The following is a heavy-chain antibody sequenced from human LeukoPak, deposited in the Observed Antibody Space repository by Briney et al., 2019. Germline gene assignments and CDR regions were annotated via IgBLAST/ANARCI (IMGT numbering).Heavy chain of an antibody. V-gene: IGHV4-39*07. CDR2: IYYSGNT. Sequence: SETLSLTCTVSGDSISTSNSYWGWIRQPPGKGLEWIGSIYYSGNTYYNASLKSRVTISVDTSKNQFSLKLNSVTAADTAVYYCARNTSPGGYFDLWGRGTLVTVSS. CDR1: GDSISTSNSY. D-gene: IGHD1-14*01. CDR3: ARNTSPGGYFDL. J-gene: IGHJ2*01.